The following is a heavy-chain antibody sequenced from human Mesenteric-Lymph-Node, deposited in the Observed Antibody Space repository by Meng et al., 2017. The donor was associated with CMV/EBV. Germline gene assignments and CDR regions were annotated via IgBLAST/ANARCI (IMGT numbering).Heavy chain of an antibody. CDR3: ARERVVVAATSGSYYYYGMDV. CDR1: GLSFSTYT. D-gene: IGHD2-15*01. J-gene: IGHJ6*02. CDR2: IYSGGDT. V-gene: IGHV3-21*01. Sequence: GESLKISCVASGLSFSTYTMNWVRQAPGKGLEWVSTIYSGGDTYYADSVKGRFTISRDNAKNSLYLQMNSLRAEDTAVYYCARERVVVAATSGSYYYYGMDVWGQGTTVTVSS.